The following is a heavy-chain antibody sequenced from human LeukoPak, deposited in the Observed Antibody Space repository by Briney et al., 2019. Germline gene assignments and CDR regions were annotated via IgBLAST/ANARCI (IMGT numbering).Heavy chain of an antibody. CDR1: GGTFSSYA. CDR3: AHYGSGSYFWFDP. J-gene: IGHJ5*02. D-gene: IGHD3-10*01. Sequence: PVKVSCKASGGTFSSYAISWVRQAPGQGLEWMGGIIPIFGTANYAQKFQGRVTITADESTSTAYMELSSLRSEDTAVYYCAHYGSGSYFWFDPWGQGTLVTVSS. V-gene: IGHV1-69*13. CDR2: IIPIFGTA.